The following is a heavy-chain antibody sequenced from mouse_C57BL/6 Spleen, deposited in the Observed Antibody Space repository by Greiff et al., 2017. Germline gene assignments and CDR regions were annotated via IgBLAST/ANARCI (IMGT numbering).Heavy chain of an antibody. V-gene: IGHV1-55*01. CDR2: IYPGSGST. CDR1: GYTFTSYW. CDR3: ARGNGYYGYFDV. D-gene: IGHD2-2*01. J-gene: IGHJ1*03. Sequence: QVQLQQPGAELVKPGASVKMSCKASGYTFTSYWLTWVKQRPGQGLEWIGDIYPGSGSTNYNEKFKSKATLTVDTSSSTAYMQLSSLTSEDSAVYYCARGNGYYGYFDVWGTGTTVTVSS.